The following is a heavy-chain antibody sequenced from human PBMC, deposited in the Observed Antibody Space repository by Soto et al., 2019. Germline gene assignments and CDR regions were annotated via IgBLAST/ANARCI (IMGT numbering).Heavy chain of an antibody. Sequence: SETLSLTCAVYGGSFSGYYWSWIRQPPGKGLEWIGEINHSGSTNYNPSLKSRVTISVDTSKNQLSLKLSSVTAADTAVYYCARGFLVVVDIVATIHNYNWFDPWGQGTLVTVSS. J-gene: IGHJ5*02. CDR2: INHSGST. V-gene: IGHV4-34*01. D-gene: IGHD5-12*01. CDR3: ARGFLVVVDIVATIHNYNWFDP. CDR1: GGSFSGYY.